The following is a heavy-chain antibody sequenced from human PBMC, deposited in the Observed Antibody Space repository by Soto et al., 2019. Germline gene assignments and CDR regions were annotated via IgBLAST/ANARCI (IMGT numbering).Heavy chain of an antibody. CDR1: GFTVTNNY. J-gene: IGHJ4*02. CDR2: LYSDGNT. D-gene: IGHD6-13*01. CDR3: ARVGTGSSTWTHSDF. Sequence: GGSLRLSCAASGFTVTNNYMSWVRQAPGKGLEWVSILYSDGNTYYAGSVRGRFTISRDDSKNTLYLQMNSLRAEDTAVFYCARVGTGSSTWTHSDFWGQGTLVTVSS. V-gene: IGHV3-66*01.